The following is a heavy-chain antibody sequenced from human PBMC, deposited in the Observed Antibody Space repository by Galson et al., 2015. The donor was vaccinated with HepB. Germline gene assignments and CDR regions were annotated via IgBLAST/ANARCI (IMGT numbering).Heavy chain of an antibody. CDR2: ITGSGGNI. D-gene: IGHD5-12*01. CDR1: GFTFSSYA. V-gene: IGHV3-23*01. CDR3: AKDGYIVATQIYGMDL. J-gene: IGHJ6*02. Sequence: SLRLSCAASGFTFSSYAMSWVRQAPGKGLEWVSGITGSGGNIYYADSVQGRFTISRDNSKPTLYLQMNSLRAEDTAVYYCAKDGYIVATQIYGMDLWGQGTRVTVSS.